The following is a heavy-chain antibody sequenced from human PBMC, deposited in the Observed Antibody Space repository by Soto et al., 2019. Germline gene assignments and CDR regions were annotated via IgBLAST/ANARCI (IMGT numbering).Heavy chain of an antibody. CDR3: AKGGGSARDFDY. Sequence: GGSLRLSCTGSGFTFGNYGMHWVRQAPGKGLEWVASTSYDGNNKYYADSLTGRFTISRDNSKKMVYLQMTSLGPEDTAVYYCAKGGGSARDFDYWGQGALVTVSS. CDR2: TSYDGNNK. D-gene: IGHD1-26*01. J-gene: IGHJ4*02. V-gene: IGHV3-30*18. CDR1: GFTFGNYG.